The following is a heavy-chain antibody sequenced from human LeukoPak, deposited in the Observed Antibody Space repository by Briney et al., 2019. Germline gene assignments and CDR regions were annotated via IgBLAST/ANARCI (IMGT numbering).Heavy chain of an antibody. CDR3: ARGGTTVTPGLLWFDP. D-gene: IGHD4-17*01. CDR2: IYYSGST. CDR1: GGSISGYY. J-gene: IGHJ5*02. Sequence: PSETLSLTCTVSGGSISGYYWSWIRQPPGKGQEWIGYIYYSGSTKYNPSLKSRVTISVDTSKNQFSLKLSSVTAADTAVYYCARGGTTVTPGLLWFDPWGQGTLVTVSS. V-gene: IGHV4-59*01.